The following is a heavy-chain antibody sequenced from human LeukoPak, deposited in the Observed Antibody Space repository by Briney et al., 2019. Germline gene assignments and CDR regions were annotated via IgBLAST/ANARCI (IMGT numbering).Heavy chain of an antibody. J-gene: IGHJ3*02. D-gene: IGHD3-3*01. Sequence: PAGSLRLSCAASGFTFSSYSMNWVRPAPGKGLEWVSSISSSSSYIYYADSVKGRFTISRDNAKNSLYLQMNSLRAEDTAVYYCARGYYDFWSGYSFGALDIWGQGTMVTVSS. CDR2: ISSSSSYI. CDR3: ARGYYDFWSGYSFGALDI. V-gene: IGHV3-21*01. CDR1: GFTFSSYS.